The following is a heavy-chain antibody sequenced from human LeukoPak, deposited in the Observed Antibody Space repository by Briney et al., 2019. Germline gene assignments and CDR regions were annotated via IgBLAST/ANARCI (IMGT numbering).Heavy chain of an antibody. CDR1: GFTFSSYE. Sequence: GGSLRLSCAASGFTFSSYEMNWVRQAPGKGREWDSYISSRGSTIYYADSVKGRFTISRDNAKNSLYLQMNSLRAEDTAVYYCAGLTGATGYWGQGTLVTVSS. V-gene: IGHV3-48*03. J-gene: IGHJ4*02. CDR2: ISSRGSTI. CDR3: AGLTGATGY. D-gene: IGHD5-12*01.